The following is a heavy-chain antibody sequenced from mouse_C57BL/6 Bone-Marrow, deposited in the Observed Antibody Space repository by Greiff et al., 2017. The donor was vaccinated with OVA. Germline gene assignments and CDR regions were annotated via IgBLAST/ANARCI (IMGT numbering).Heavy chain of an antibody. Sequence: EVQRVESGGGLVQPGGSLKLSCAASGFTFSDYGMAWVRQAPRKGPEWVAFISNLAYSIYYADTVTGRFTISREDAKNTLYLEMSSLRSEDTAMYYCARHGLWLRRDYAMDYWGQGTSVTVSS. V-gene: IGHV5-15*01. CDR2: ISNLAYSI. D-gene: IGHD2-2*01. J-gene: IGHJ4*01. CDR3: ARHGLWLRRDYAMDY. CDR1: GFTFSDYG.